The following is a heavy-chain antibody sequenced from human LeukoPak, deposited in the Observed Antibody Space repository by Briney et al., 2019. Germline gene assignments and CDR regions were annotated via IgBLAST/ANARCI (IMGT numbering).Heavy chain of an antibody. J-gene: IGHJ4*02. CDR1: GGSISSYY. D-gene: IGHD4-11*01. CDR3: AGGDYSNYVSDFDY. CDR2: IYYSGST. Sequence: SETLSLTCTVSGGSISSYYWSWIRQPPGKGLEWIGYIYYSGSTNYNPSLKSRVTISVDTSKNQFSLKLSSVTAADTAVYYCAGGDYSNYVSDFDYWGQGTLVTVSS. V-gene: IGHV4-59*01.